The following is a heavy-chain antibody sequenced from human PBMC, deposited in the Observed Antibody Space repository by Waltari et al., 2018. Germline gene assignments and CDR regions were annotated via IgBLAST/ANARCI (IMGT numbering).Heavy chain of an antibody. J-gene: IGHJ5*02. CDR1: GCSINSGGYS. CDR2: IYHSGST. Sequence: QLQLQESGSGLVKPSQTLPLSCAASGCSINSGGYSWSWIRQPPGKALEWIGYIYHSGSTYYNPSLKSRVIISIDKSKNQFSLKLSSVTAADTAVYYCARGKQQQAGFWFDPWGQGTPVTVSS. D-gene: IGHD6-13*01. V-gene: IGHV4-30-2*01. CDR3: ARGKQQQAGFWFDP.